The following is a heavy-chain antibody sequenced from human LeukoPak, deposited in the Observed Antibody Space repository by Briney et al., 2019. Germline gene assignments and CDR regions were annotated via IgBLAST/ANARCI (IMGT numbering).Heavy chain of an antibody. V-gene: IGHV5-51*01. CDR1: GYSFTSYW. J-gene: IGHJ4*02. CDR3: ARPLKREQQLVLVH. CDR2: IYPGDSDT. D-gene: IGHD6-13*01. Sequence: GESLKISCKGSGYSFTSYWIGWVRQMPGKGLEWMGIIYPGDSDTSYSPSFQGQVTISADKSISTAYLQWSSLKASDTAMYYCARPLKREQQLVLVHWGQGTLVSVSS.